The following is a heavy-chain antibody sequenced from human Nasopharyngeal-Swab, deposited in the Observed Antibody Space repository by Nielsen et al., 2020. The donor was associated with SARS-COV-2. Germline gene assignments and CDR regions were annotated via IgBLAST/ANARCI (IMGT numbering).Heavy chain of an antibody. J-gene: IGHJ4*02. Sequence: SGPTLVKPTQTLTLTCTFPGFSLSTSGMCVSWIRQPPGKALEWLARIDCDDDKYYSTSLKTRLTISKATSKNQVVLTMTNMDPVDTATYYCARILCGSSWWIDYWGQGTLVTVSS. CDR2: IDCDDDK. CDR3: ARILCGSSWWIDY. CDR1: GFSLSTSGMC. V-gene: IGHV2-70*11. D-gene: IGHD6-13*01.